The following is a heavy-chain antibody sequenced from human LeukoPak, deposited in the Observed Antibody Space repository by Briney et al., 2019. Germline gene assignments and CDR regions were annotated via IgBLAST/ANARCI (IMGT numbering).Heavy chain of an antibody. CDR2: MKEDGGEI. Sequence: GGSLRLSCAGSGFPFSNYWMAWVRQAPGKGLEWVANMKEDGGEINYVDPVEGRFTISRDNAKNSLDLQMNSLRVDDTAVYYCVRDRGYSTFDYWGQGTLVIISS. J-gene: IGHJ4*02. D-gene: IGHD4-23*01. CDR3: VRDRGYSTFDY. CDR1: GFPFSNYW. V-gene: IGHV3-7*01.